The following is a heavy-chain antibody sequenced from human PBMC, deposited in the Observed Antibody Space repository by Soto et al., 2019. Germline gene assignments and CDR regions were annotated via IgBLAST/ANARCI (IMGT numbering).Heavy chain of an antibody. CDR2: ISYDGSNK. Sequence: GGSLRLSCAASGFTFSSYGMHWVRQAPGKGLEWVAVISYDGSNKYYADSVKGRFTISRDNSKNTLYLQMNSLRAEDTAVYYCAKSRHIVTLDLYYYGMDVWGQGTTVTVSS. V-gene: IGHV3-30*18. CDR1: GFTFSSYG. D-gene: IGHD5-12*01. CDR3: AKSRHIVTLDLYYYGMDV. J-gene: IGHJ6*02.